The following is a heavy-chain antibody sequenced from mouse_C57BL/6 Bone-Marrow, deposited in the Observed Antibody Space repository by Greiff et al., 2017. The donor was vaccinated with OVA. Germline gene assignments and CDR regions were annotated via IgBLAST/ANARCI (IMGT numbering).Heavy chain of an antibody. CDR1: GFTFSSYG. Sequence: EVKLVESGGDLVKPGGSLKLSCAASGFTFSSYGMSWVRQTPDKRLEWVATISSGGSYTYYPDSVKGRFTISRDNAKNTLYLQMSSLKSEDTAMYYCARHVSWFAYWGQGTLVTVSA. J-gene: IGHJ3*01. CDR2: ISSGGSYT. CDR3: ARHVSWFAY. V-gene: IGHV5-6*01.